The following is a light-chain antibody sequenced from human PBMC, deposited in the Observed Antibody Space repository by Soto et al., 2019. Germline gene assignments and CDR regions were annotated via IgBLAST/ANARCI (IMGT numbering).Light chain of an antibody. CDR1: SRHSSYI. J-gene: IGLJ3*02. Sequence: QSVLTHSSSASASLGSSVKLTCTLSSRHSSYIIAWHQQQPGKAPRYLMKLEDSGNYNKGSGVPDRFSGSSSGADRYLTISNLQSEDEADYYCETWDSNTRVFVGGTKLTVL. CDR2: LEDSGNY. CDR3: ETWDSNTRV. V-gene: IGLV4-60*03.